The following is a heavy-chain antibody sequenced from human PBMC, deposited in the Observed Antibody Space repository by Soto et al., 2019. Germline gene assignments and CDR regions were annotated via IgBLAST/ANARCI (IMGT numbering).Heavy chain of an antibody. Sequence: ASVKVSCKASGYTFTSYYMHWVRQAPGQGLEWMGIINPSGGSTSYAQKFQGRVTMTRDTSTSTVYMELSSLRSEDTAVYYCARERGITGTRSGFDPWGQGTLVTVS. CDR1: GYTFTSYY. V-gene: IGHV1-46*01. D-gene: IGHD1-20*01. J-gene: IGHJ5*02. CDR2: INPSGGST. CDR3: ARERGITGTRSGFDP.